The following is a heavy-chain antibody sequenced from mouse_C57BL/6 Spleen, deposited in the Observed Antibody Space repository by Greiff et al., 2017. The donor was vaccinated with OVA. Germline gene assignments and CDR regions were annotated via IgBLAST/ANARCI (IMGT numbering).Heavy chain of an antibody. V-gene: IGHV14-1*01. CDR2: IDPEDGDT. Sequence: EVQLQQSGAELVRPGASVKLSCTASGFNIKDYYMHWVKQRPEQGLEWIGRIDPEDGDTEYAPQFQGKATMTADTSSNTAYLQLSSLTSEDTAVYYCTTLVTTVVAPDYWGQGTTLTVSS. CDR3: TTLVTTVVAPDY. J-gene: IGHJ2*01. D-gene: IGHD1-1*01. CDR1: GFNIKDYY.